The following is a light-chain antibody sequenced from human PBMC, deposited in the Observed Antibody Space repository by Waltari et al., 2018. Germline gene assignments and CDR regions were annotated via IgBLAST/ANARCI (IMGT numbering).Light chain of an antibody. CDR3: QQYYTTPHT. Sequence: EIVLTQSPATLSLSPGERATLSCRSSQSVSSYLAWYQQKVGQAPRLLIYDASNRATGIPARFSGSGSGTDFTLTISSLQAEDVAVYYCQQYYTTPHTFGQGTKLEIK. J-gene: IGKJ2*01. CDR1: QSVSSY. CDR2: DAS. V-gene: IGKV3-11*01.